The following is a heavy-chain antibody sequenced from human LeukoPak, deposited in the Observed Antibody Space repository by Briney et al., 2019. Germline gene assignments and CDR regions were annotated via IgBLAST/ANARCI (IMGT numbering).Heavy chain of an antibody. D-gene: IGHD3-22*01. CDR3: TSTPLYDSSGYYYRFDS. Sequence: GGSLRLSCTASGFTFGDYAMSWFRQAPGKGLEWVGFIRSKAYGGTTEYVASVKGRFIISRDDSKSTAYLQMHSLKTEGTGVYYCTSTPLYDSSGYYYRFDSWGQGTLVTVSS. V-gene: IGHV3-49*03. J-gene: IGHJ4*02. CDR1: GFTFGDYA. CDR2: IRSKAYGGTT.